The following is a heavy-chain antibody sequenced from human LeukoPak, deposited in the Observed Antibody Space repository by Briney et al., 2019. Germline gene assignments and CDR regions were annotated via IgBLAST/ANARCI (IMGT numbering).Heavy chain of an antibody. Sequence: SETLSLTCTVSGGSISSYYWGWIRQPPGKGLEWIGSMYYSGSTYYNPSLKSRVTISINTSKNQFSLKLSSVTAADTAVYYCARLPTVTFFDYWGQGTLVTVSS. D-gene: IGHD4-17*01. CDR2: MYYSGST. J-gene: IGHJ4*02. CDR1: GGSISSYY. V-gene: IGHV4-39*07. CDR3: ARLPTVTFFDY.